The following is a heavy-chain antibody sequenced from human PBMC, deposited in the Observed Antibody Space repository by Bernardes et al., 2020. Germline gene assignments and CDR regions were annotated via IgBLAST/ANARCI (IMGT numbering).Heavy chain of an antibody. V-gene: IGHV3-74*01. CDR2: IDTDGSRT. Sequence: GSLRLSCAASGFTSSSYWMHLVRQAPGKGLVWVSRIDTDGSRTNYADSVKGRFTISRDNAKNTLYLQMNSLRAEDTAMYFCSRVTSYSLEAFDLWGQGTMVTVAS. J-gene: IGHJ3*01. D-gene: IGHD5-18*01. CDR1: GFTSSSYW. CDR3: SRVTSYSLEAFDL.